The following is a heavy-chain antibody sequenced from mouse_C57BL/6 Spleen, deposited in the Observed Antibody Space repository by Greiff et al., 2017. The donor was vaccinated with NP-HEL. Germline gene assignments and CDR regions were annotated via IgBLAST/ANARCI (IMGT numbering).Heavy chain of an antibody. Sequence: EVQLQQSGGGLVKPGGSLKLSCAASGFTFSDYGMHWVRQAPEKGLEWVAYISSGSSTIYYADTVKGRFTISRDNAKNTLFLQMTSLRSEDTAMYYCARTAYYGNYTASWFAYWGQGTLVTVSA. CDR3: ARTAYYGNYTASWFAY. V-gene: IGHV5-17*01. D-gene: IGHD2-10*01. J-gene: IGHJ3*01. CDR2: ISSGSSTI. CDR1: GFTFSDYG.